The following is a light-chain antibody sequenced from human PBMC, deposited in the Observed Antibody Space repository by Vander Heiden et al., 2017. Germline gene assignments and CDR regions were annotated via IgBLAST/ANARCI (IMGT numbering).Light chain of an antibody. CDR1: RSNIGAGFD. J-gene: IGLJ3*02. Sequence: QSVLTQPLSVSVAPGQRVTTPLTGSRSNIGAGFDVHWYQQLPGTAPKLLIYGNTNRPSGVPDRFSGSKSGTSASLAITGLQTEDEADYYCQSYDSSLSGSWVFGGGTKLTVL. CDR2: GNT. V-gene: IGLV1-40*01. CDR3: QSYDSSLSGSWV.